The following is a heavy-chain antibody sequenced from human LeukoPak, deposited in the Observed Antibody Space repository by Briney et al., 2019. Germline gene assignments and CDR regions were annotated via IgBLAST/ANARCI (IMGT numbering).Heavy chain of an antibody. Sequence: PSQTLSLTCTVSGGSISSGSYYWSWIWQPAGKGLEWIGRIYTSGSANYNPSLKSRVTISVDTSKNHFSLKLSSVTAADTAVYYCARAHPDGDCSGGSCTTYWYFDLWGRGTLVTVSS. CDR2: IYTSGSA. CDR3: ARAHPDGDCSGGSCTTYWYFDL. V-gene: IGHV4-61*02. J-gene: IGHJ2*01. D-gene: IGHD2-15*01. CDR1: GGSISSGSYY.